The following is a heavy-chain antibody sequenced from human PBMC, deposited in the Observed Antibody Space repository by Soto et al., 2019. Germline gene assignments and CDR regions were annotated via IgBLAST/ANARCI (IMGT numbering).Heavy chain of an antibody. Sequence: QSQTLSLTCTVSGGSISSGGYYWSWIRQHPGKGLEWIGYIYYSGSTYYNPSLKSRVTISVDTSKNQFSLKLSSVTAADTAVYYCATLLAAVSNWFDPWGQGTLVTVSS. CDR1: GGSISSGGYY. CDR3: ATLLAAVSNWFDP. D-gene: IGHD6-13*01. J-gene: IGHJ5*02. CDR2: IYYSGST. V-gene: IGHV4-31*03.